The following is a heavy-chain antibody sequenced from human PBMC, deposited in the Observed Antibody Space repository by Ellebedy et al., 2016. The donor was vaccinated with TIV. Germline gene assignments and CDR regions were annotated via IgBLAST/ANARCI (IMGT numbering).Heavy chain of an antibody. CDR3: VREGLYCSGDTCYSATFDI. CDR1: GFTVSSFW. J-gene: IGHJ3*02. CDR2: VNSDGSST. D-gene: IGHD2-15*01. Sequence: PGGSLRLSCAASGFTVSSFWMHWLRQAPGKGLVWVARVNSDGSSTRYADSVEGRFTIARDNAKNTLNLQMNSLRAEDTALYYCVREGLYCSGDTCYSATFDIWGQGTMVTVSS. V-gene: IGHV3-74*01.